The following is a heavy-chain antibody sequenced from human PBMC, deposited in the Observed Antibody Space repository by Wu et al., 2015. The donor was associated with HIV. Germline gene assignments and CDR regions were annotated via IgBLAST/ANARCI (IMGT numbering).Heavy chain of an antibody. CDR3: VVATISAFDI. J-gene: IGHJ3*02. CDR1: GGTFSSYA. CDR2: MNPKHGGS. D-gene: IGHD5-24*01. V-gene: IGHV1-8*02. Sequence: QVQLVQSGAEVKKPGSSVKVSCKASGGTFSSYAINWVRQASGRGLEWLGWMNPKHGGSGSIQKILGRVTMTRDISTSTAYMELSRLRSDDTAVYFCVVATISAFDIWGHGTMVTVSS.